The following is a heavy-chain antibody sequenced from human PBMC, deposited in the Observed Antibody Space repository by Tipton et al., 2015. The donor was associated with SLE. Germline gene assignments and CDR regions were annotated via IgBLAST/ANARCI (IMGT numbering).Heavy chain of an antibody. V-gene: IGHV4-59*11. CDR3: AGAGQGYCSGGTCYVLDY. CDR2: ISNSEST. CDR1: GGSISSHY. J-gene: IGHJ4*02. Sequence: TLSLTCTVSGGSISSHYWSWIRQAPGKGLGWSGYISNSESTNYNPSLKSRVTISVDTSKNQFSLKLRSVTAADTAVYYCAGAGQGYCSGGTCYVLDYWGQGTLVSVSS. D-gene: IGHD2-15*01.